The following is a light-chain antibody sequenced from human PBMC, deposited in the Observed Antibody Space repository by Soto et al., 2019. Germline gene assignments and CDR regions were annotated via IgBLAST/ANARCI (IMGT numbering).Light chain of an antibody. CDR3: QQYGSSPPWT. J-gene: IGKJ1*01. CDR2: GAS. V-gene: IGKV3-20*01. CDR1: QSVSSSY. Sequence: EIVLTQSPGTLSLSPGERATLSCRASQSVSSSYLAWYQQQPGQPPRLLIYGASSRATGIPDRFSGSGSGTDFTLTISRLEPEDFALYYCQQYGSSPPWTFGQGTKVEIK.